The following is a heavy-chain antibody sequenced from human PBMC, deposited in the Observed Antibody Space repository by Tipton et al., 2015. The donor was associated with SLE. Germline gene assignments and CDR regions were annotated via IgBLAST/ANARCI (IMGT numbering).Heavy chain of an antibody. D-gene: IGHD3-10*01. V-gene: IGHV4-38-2*02. Sequence: TLSLTCAVSGYSISSGYYWGWIRQPPGKGLEWIGSIYYSGSTYYNPSLKSRVTISVDTSKKQFSLKLSSVTAADTAVYYCARDLNGSGERYYFDYWGQGTLVTVSS. CDR3: ARDLNGSGERYYFDY. CDR2: IYYSGST. CDR1: GYSISSGYY. J-gene: IGHJ4*02.